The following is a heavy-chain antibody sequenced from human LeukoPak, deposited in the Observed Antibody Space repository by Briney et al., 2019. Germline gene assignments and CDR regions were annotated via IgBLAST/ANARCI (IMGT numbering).Heavy chain of an antibody. CDR3: ARDYYDSSGAGSL. Sequence: GALRLPCAASGFTGSSNYMSWVRQAPGKGLGGVSVIYSGGSTYYADSVKGRFTISRDNSKNTLYLQMNSLRAEDTAVYYCARDYYDSSGAGSLWGQGTLVTVSS. J-gene: IGHJ4*02. CDR1: GFTGSSNY. CDR2: IYSGGST. V-gene: IGHV3-66*02. D-gene: IGHD3-22*01.